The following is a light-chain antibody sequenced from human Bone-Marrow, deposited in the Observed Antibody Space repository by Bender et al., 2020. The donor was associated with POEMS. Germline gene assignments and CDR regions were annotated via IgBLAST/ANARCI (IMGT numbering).Light chain of an antibody. CDR1: NIGTRS. CDR2: QDS. CDR3: QVWDRSGDLYV. V-gene: IGLV3-21*02. Sequence: SYDLTQPPSVSVAPGQTAGITCVGNNIGTRSVNWYQQKPGQAPVLVVYQDSDRPSGIPERFSGSNSGNTATLTISSVEAGDEADYFCQVWDRSGDLYVFATGTKVSVL. J-gene: IGLJ1*01.